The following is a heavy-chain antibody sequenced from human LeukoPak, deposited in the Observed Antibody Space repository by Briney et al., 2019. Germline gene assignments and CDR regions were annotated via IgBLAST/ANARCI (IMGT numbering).Heavy chain of an antibody. CDR3: ARKSAVYSGYEYYFDY. CDR2: IIPIFGAA. Sequence: SVKVSRKASGGTFSSYAISWVRQAPGQGLEWMGGIIPIFGAANYAQKFQGRVTITADESTSTAYMELSSLRSEDTAVYYCARKSAVYSGYEYYFDYWGQGTLVTVSS. CDR1: GGTFSSYA. J-gene: IGHJ4*02. D-gene: IGHD5-12*01. V-gene: IGHV1-69*13.